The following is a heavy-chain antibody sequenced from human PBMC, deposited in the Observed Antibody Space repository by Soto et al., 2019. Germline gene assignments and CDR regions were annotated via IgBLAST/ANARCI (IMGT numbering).Heavy chain of an antibody. Sequence: QVQLVESGGGVVQPGRSLRLSCAASEFALRSFGMHWVRQAPGKGLERVAVIWKDGSNEFYAESVKGRFTISRDNSKNTLYLQMNSLRAEDTAVYYCARGGVVGYCSGGRCSDFDYWGQGTLVTVSS. D-gene: IGHD2-15*01. J-gene: IGHJ4*02. V-gene: IGHV3-33*01. CDR3: ARGGVVGYCSGGRCSDFDY. CDR2: IWKDGSNE. CDR1: EFALRSFG.